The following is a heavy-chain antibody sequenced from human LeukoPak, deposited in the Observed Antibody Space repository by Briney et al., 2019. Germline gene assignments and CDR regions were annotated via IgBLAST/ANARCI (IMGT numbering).Heavy chain of an antibody. V-gene: IGHV1-2*02. CDR1: GYTFTGSY. J-gene: IGHJ4*02. CDR2: INPNSGGT. Sequence: ASVNASCTASGYTFTGSYMHWVRQAPGQGLEWMGWINPNSGGTNNVQPSQGRVTMTRTTNNSTALKKRSRLASDAAAVYYCARAAAFWSGYYFDDWGQGTLVTVSS. CDR3: ARAAAFWSGYYFDD. D-gene: IGHD3-3*01.